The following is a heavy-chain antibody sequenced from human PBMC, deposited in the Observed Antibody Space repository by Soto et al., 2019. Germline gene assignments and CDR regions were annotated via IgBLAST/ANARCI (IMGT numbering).Heavy chain of an antibody. V-gene: IGHV1-24*01. CDR2: FDPEDGET. J-gene: IGHJ5*02. CDR1: GYTITELS. D-gene: IGHD3-10*01. Sequence: ASVKVSCKVSGYTITELSMHWVRQAPGKGLEWMGGFDPEDGETIYAQKFQGRVTMTEDTSTDTAYMELSSLRSEDTAVYYCATKTTMVRGVITNWFDPWGQGTQVTVSS. CDR3: ATKTTMVRGVITNWFDP.